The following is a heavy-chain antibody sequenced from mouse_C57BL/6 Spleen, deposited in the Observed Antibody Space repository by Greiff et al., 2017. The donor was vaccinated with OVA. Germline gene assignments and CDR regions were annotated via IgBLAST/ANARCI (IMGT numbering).Heavy chain of an antibody. Sequence: VQLQQPGAELVMPGASVKLSCKASGYTFTSYWMHWVKQRPGQGLEWIGEIDPSDSYTNYNQKFKGKSTLTVDKSSSTAYMQPSSLTSEDSAVYYFARYTTVGDWYFDVWGTGTTVTVSS. CDR1: GYTFTSYW. V-gene: IGHV1-69*01. CDR3: ARYTTVGDWYFDV. J-gene: IGHJ1*03. D-gene: IGHD1-1*01. CDR2: IDPSDSYT.